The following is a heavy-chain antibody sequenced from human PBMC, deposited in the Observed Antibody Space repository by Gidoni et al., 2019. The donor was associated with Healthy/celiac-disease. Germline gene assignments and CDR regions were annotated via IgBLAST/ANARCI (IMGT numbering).Heavy chain of an antibody. Sequence: QLQLQESGPGLVKPSETLSLPCTVSGGPISSSSYYWGWIRQPPGKGLEWIGSIYYSGSTYYNPSLKSRVTISVDTSKNQFSLKLSSVTAADTAVYYCARARAGVRGVYYYYYGMDVWGQGTTVTVSS. CDR2: IYYSGST. CDR3: ARARAGVRGVYYYYYGMDV. CDR1: GGPISSSSYY. V-gene: IGHV4-39*07. D-gene: IGHD6-13*01. J-gene: IGHJ6*02.